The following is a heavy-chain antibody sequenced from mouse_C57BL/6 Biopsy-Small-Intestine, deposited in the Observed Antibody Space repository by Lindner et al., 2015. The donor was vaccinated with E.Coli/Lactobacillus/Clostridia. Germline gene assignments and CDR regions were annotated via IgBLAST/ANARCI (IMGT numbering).Heavy chain of an antibody. CDR2: ISAYNGNT. D-gene: IGHD1-1*01. Sequence: SVKVSCKASGYTFTSYGISWVRQAPGQGLEWMGWISAYNGNTNYAQKLQGRATMTTDTSTSTAYMELRSLRSDDTAVYYCAGDSSSWYYYYYGMDVWGQGTTVTVSS. CDR1: GYTFTSYG. V-gene: IGHV1-74*01. J-gene: IGHJ1*01. CDR3: AGDSSSWYYYYYGMDV.